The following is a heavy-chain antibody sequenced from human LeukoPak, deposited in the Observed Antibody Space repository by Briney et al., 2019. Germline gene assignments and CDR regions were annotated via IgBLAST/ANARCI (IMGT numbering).Heavy chain of an antibody. CDR3: ARGLGSYYGYWYFDL. V-gene: IGHV1-8*01. D-gene: IGHD1-26*01. CDR2: MNPNSGNT. J-gene: IGHJ2*01. Sequence: GASVKVSCKASGYTFTSYDINWVRQATGQGLEWMGWMNPNSGNTGYAQKFQGRVTMTRNTSISTAYMELSSLRSEDTAVYYCARGLGSYYGYWYFDLWGRGTLVTVSS. CDR1: GYTFTSYD.